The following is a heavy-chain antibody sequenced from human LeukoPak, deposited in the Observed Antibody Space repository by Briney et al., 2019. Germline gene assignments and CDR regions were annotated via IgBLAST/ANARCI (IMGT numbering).Heavy chain of an antibody. D-gene: IGHD3-9*01. CDR1: GGSISSSNW. J-gene: IGHJ4*02. V-gene: IGHV4-4*02. Sequence: SESLSLTCAVSGGSISSSNWWSWVRQPPGKGLEWIGEIYHSGSTNYNPSLKSRVTISVVTSKNQFSLKLSSVTAADTAVYYCAGGFETGSIDYWGQGTLVTVSS. CDR3: AGGFETGSIDY. CDR2: IYHSGST.